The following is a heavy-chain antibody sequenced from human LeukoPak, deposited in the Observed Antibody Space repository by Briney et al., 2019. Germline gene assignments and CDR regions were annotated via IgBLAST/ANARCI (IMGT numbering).Heavy chain of an antibody. D-gene: IGHD1-26*01. CDR2: IYHSGST. CDR3: ARDLAPVVGATTFDY. V-gene: IGHV4-61*01. J-gene: IGHJ4*02. Sequence: PSETLSLTCTVSGGSVSSGSYYWGWIRQPPGKGLEWIGYIYHSGSTNYNPSLKSRVTISVDTSKNQFSLKLSSVTAADTAVYYCARDLAPVVGATTFDYWGQGTLVTVSS. CDR1: GGSVSSGSYY.